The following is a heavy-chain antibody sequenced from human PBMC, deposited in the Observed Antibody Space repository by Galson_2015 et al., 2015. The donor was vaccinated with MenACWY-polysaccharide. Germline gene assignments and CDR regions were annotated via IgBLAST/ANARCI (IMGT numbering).Heavy chain of an antibody. CDR1: GFSFSTYS. CDR3: ATGPSGYYRFDS. D-gene: IGHD3-22*01. J-gene: IGHJ4*02. V-gene: IGHV3-48*02. CDR2: ISSSSSTI. Sequence: LRLSCAASGFSFSTYSMNWVRQVPGKGLEWASYISSSSSTIYYADSVKGRFTISRDNAKNSLYLQMNSLRDEDTAVYYCATGPSGYYRFDSWGQGTLVTVSS.